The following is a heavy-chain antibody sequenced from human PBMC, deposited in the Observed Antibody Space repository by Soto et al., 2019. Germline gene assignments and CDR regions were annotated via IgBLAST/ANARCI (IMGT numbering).Heavy chain of an antibody. J-gene: IGHJ4*02. Sequence: PGGSLRLSCAASGFSFSSYSMNWVRQAPGKGLEWVSYISSSSTTTYYADSVKGRFTISRDNAKNSLFLQMDSLRAEDTAVYYCARDSPSAVSCFDYWGQGTLVTVSS. V-gene: IGHV3-48*01. CDR3: ARDSPSAVSCFDY. CDR2: ISSSSTTT. CDR1: GFSFSSYS. D-gene: IGHD4-17*01.